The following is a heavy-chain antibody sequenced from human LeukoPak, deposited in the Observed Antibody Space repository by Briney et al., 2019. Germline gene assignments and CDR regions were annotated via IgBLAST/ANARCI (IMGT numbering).Heavy chain of an antibody. CDR1: GGSFSGYY. V-gene: IGHV4-34*01. J-gene: IGHJ5*02. D-gene: IGHD6-6*01. Sequence: PSETLSLTCAVYGGSFSGYYWSWIRQPPGKGLEWIGEINHSGSTNYNPSLKSRVTISVDTSKNQFSLKLSSVTAADTAVYYCAREYGVYSSSSGPWFDPWGQGTLVTVSS. CDR2: INHSGST. CDR3: AREYGVYSSSSGPWFDP.